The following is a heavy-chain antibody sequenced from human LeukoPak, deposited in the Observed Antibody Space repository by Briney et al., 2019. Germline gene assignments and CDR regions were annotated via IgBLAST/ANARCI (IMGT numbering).Heavy chain of an antibody. D-gene: IGHD2-2*01. CDR1: GFTFSSYW. J-gene: IGHJ5*02. CDR2: IKQDGSEK. V-gene: IGHV3-7*01. Sequence: GGSLRLPCAASGFTFSSYWMSWVRQAPGKGLEWVANIKQDGSEKYYVDSVKGRFTISRDNAKNSLYLQMNSLRAEDTALYYCARDDCSSISCYHNWFDPWGQGTLVTVSS. CDR3: ARDDCSSISCYHNWFDP.